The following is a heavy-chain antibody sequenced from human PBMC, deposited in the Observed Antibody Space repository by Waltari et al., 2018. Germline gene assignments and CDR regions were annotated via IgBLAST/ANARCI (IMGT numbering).Heavy chain of an antibody. V-gene: IGHV1-2*06. J-gene: IGHJ4*02. CDR3: ASPGPYSSSPRNWDY. Sequence: QVQLVQSGPEVKKPGASVKVSCKASGYTFTDYYMHWVLQAPGQGLEWMGRINPKSGGTNYAQMFQGRVAMTRDTSISTAYMELSRLTSDDTAVYYCASPGPYSSSPRNWDYWGQGTLVTVSS. CDR2: INPKSGGT. CDR1: GYTFTDYY. D-gene: IGHD6-13*01.